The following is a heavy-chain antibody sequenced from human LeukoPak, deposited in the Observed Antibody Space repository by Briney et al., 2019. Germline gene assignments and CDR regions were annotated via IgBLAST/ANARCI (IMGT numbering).Heavy chain of an antibody. CDR1: GGSISGSTYY. D-gene: IGHD1-26*01. CDR2: IHYSGTT. V-gene: IGHV4-39*01. CDR3: ARQNGIVGTSFDY. Sequence: PSETLSLTCTVSGGSISGSTYYWGWIRQAPGKGLEWIGSIHYSGTTYYNPFLKSRVTISVDTSRNQFSLKLTSVTAADTAVYYCARQNGIVGTSFDYWGQGSLVTVSS. J-gene: IGHJ4*02.